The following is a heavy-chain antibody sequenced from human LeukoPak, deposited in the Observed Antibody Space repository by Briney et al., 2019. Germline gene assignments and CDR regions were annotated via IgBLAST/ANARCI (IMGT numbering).Heavy chain of an antibody. J-gene: IGHJ5*02. CDR3: ARRGYCSGGSCDGNWFDP. Sequence: PGESLKISCKGSGYSFTSYWIGWVRQMPRKGLEWMGIIYPGDSDTRYSPSFQGQVTISADKSISTAYLQWSSLKASDTAMYYCARRGYCSGGSCDGNWFDPWGQGTLVTVSS. D-gene: IGHD2-15*01. CDR2: IYPGDSDT. CDR1: GYSFTSYW. V-gene: IGHV5-51*01.